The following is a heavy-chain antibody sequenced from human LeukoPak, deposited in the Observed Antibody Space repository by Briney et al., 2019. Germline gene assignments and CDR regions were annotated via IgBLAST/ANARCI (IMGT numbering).Heavy chain of an antibody. CDR3: ASQTSGYSGYSSHY. CDR1: GFSVSNMY. D-gene: IGHD5-12*01. CDR2: ISASGGST. J-gene: IGHJ4*02. V-gene: IGHV3-23*01. Sequence: PGGSLRLSCTASGFSVSNMYMSWVRQAPGKGLDWVSAISASGGSTSYADSVRGRFTISRDNSKNTLYLQMNSLRAVNTAVYYCASQTSGYSGYSSHYWGQGTLVTVSS.